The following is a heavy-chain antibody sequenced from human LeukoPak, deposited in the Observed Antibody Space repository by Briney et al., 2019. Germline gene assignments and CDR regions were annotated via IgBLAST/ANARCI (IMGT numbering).Heavy chain of an antibody. V-gene: IGHV1-2*02. D-gene: IGHD4-17*01. J-gene: IGHJ4*02. CDR3: ARADDDYGSFDY. Sequence: ASVKVSCKDSGYTFTGYYMQWVRQAPGQGLEWMGWINPNSGGTNYAQKFQGRVTMTRDTSISTAYMELSRLRSDDTAVYYCARADDDYGSFDYWGQGTLVTVSS. CDR1: GYTFTGYY. CDR2: INPNSGGT.